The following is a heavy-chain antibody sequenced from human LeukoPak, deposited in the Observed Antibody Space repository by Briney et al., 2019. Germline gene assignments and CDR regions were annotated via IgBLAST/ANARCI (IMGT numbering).Heavy chain of an antibody. CDR3: ARTVRSSSWAEYYFDY. CDR2: VSSSGSTI. Sequence: GGSLRLSCAASGFTFSSYEMNWVRQAPGKGLEWVSYVSSSGSTIYYADSVKGRFTISRDSAKNSLYLQMNSLRAEDTAVYYCARTVRSSSWAEYYFDYWGQGTLVTVSS. D-gene: IGHD6-13*01. J-gene: IGHJ4*02. V-gene: IGHV3-48*03. CDR1: GFTFSSYE.